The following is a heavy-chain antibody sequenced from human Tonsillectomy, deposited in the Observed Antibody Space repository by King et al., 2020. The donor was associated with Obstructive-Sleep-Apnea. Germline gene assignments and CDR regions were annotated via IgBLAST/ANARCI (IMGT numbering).Heavy chain of an antibody. Sequence: LVESGGGLVQPGGSLRLSCAASGFPFSSYAMTWVRQAPGKGLEWVSGISGSGGSTYYADSVKGRFTISRDNSKNTLYLQMNSLRAEDTAVYYCAKGNLAMVRGVTYYFDYWGQGTLVTVSS. CDR1: GFPFSSYA. CDR3: AKGNLAMVRGVTYYFDY. D-gene: IGHD3-10*01. V-gene: IGHV3-23*04. J-gene: IGHJ4*02. CDR2: ISGSGGST.